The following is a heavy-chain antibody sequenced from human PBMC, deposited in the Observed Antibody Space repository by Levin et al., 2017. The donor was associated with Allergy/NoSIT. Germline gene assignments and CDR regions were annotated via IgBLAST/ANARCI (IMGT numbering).Heavy chain of an antibody. CDR1: GGSIRSSSYY. J-gene: IGHJ4*02. Sequence: SQTLSLTCTVSGGSIRSSSYYWGWIRQPPGKGLEWIGSIYYSGSTYYNPSLKSRVTISVDTSKNQFSLKLSSVTAADTAVYYCPIEYSSSPEAYWGQGTLVTVSS. CDR3: PIEYSSSPEAY. CDR2: IYYSGST. V-gene: IGHV4-39*01. D-gene: IGHD6-6*01.